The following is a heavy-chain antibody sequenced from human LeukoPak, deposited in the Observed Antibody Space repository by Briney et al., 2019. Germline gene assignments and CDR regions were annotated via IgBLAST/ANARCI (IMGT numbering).Heavy chain of an antibody. J-gene: IGHJ4*02. D-gene: IGHD6-6*01. Sequence: GESLKISCKTSGYSFTTYWIAWVRQMPGKGLEWMGFIYPGDSNTRYSPSFQGQVTISADKSISTAYLQWSRLKASDTAVYYCARHVSLSSSASYFDSWGQGTLVTVSS. V-gene: IGHV5-51*01. CDR1: GYSFTTYW. CDR2: IYPGDSNT. CDR3: ARHVSLSSSASYFDS.